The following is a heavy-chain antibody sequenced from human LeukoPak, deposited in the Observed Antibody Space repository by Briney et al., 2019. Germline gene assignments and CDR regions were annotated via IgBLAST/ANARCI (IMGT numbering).Heavy chain of an antibody. V-gene: IGHV1-8*01. CDR2: MNPNSGNT. CDR1: GYTFTSYD. CDR3: ARGSNWNYHDYYYYGMDV. Sequence: ASVKVSCKASGYTFTSYDINWVRQATGQGLEWMGWMNPNSGNTGYAQKFQGRVTMTRNTSISTAYMELSSLRSEDTAVYYCARGSNWNYHDYYYYGMDVWGQGTTVTVSS. D-gene: IGHD1-7*01. J-gene: IGHJ6*02.